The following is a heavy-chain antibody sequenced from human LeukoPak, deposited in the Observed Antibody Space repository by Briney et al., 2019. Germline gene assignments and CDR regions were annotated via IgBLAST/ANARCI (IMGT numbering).Heavy chain of an antibody. CDR1: GYTFTSYG. CDR3: ARAPRKYYDFWSGYSYFDY. CDR2: ISAYNGNT. V-gene: IGHV1-18*01. J-gene: IGHJ4*02. D-gene: IGHD3-3*01. Sequence: ASVKVSRKASGYTFTSYGISWVRQAPGQGLEWMGWISAYNGNTNYAQKLQGRVTMTTDTSTSTAYMELRSLRSDDTAVYYCARAPRKYYDFWSGYSYFDYWGRGTLVTVSS.